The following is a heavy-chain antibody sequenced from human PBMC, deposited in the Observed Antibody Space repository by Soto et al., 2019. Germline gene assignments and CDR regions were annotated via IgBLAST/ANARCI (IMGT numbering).Heavy chain of an antibody. J-gene: IGHJ6*02. V-gene: IGHV1-69*01. CDR2: IIPIFGTA. CDR1: GGTFSSYA. D-gene: IGHD4-4*01. CDR3: AKRWLQSANYYYGMDV. Sequence: QVQLVQSGAEVQKPGSSVKVSCKASGGTFSSYAISWVRQAPGQGLEWMGGIIPIFGTANYAQKFQGRVKITADEYTSTAYMELSSLRAEDTAVYYCAKRWLQSANYYYGMDVWGQGTTVTVSS.